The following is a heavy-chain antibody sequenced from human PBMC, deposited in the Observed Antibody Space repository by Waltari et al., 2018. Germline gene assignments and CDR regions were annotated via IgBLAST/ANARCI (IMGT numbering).Heavy chain of an antibody. J-gene: IGHJ4*02. D-gene: IGHD6-13*01. V-gene: IGHV1-69-2*01. CDR3: AIFRIAAAGHFDY. CDR2: VDPEEGET. CDR1: GYTFTDYY. Sequence: EVQLVQSGAEVKKPGATVKISCKASGYTFTDYYMHWVQQAPGKGLEWMGRVDPEEGETIYAEKFQGRVPITADTSTDTAYMELSSLRSEDTAVYYCAIFRIAAAGHFDYWGQGTLVTVSS.